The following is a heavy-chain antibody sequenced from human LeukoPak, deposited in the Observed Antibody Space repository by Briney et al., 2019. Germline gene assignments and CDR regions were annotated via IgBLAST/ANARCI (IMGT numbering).Heavy chain of an antibody. D-gene: IGHD5-12*01. CDR2: ISPYNNNS. V-gene: IGHV1-18*01. J-gene: IGHJ4*02. Sequence: GASVKVSCKASGYTFTSYGITWVRQAPGQGLEWMGWISPYNNNSDHALKLQGRVTMTTDTSTSTVYMELRSLRSDDTAVYYCARAVDIVGIDYWGQGTLVTVSS. CDR3: ARAVDIVGIDY. CDR1: GYTFTSYG.